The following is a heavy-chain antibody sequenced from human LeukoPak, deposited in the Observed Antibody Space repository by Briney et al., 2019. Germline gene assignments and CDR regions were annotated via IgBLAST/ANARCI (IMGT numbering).Heavy chain of an antibody. V-gene: IGHV3-23*01. CDR1: GFIFSSYA. CDR2: ISGSGGST. CDR3: AKDQYYYDSSGYYEWFDP. J-gene: IGHJ5*02. D-gene: IGHD3-22*01. Sequence: PGGSLRLSCAASGFIFSSYAMSWVRQAPGKGLEWVSAISGSGGSTYYADSVEGRFTISRDNSKNTLYLQMNSLRAEDTAVYYCAKDQYYYDSSGYYEWFDPWGQGTLVTVSS.